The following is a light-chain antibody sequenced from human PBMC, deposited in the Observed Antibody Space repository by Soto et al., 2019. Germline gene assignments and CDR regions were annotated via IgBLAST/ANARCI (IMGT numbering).Light chain of an antibody. Sequence: DIQMTQSPSTLSASVGDRVTITCRAAQSIDTWLAWYQQKPGKAPKLLIYDASSVESGVPSRFSGSGSGTEFTLTISSLQPDDFATYYCQQYNSYSPLFGPGTKV. V-gene: IGKV1-5*01. CDR2: DAS. CDR1: QSIDTW. J-gene: IGKJ3*01. CDR3: QQYNSYSPL.